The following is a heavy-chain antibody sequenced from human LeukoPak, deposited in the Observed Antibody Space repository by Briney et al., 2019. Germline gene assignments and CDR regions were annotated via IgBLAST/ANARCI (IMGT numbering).Heavy chain of an antibody. Sequence: ASVTVSCTASGYTFTGYYMHWVRQAPGQGLEWMGWINPNSGGTNYAQKFQGWVTMTRDTSISTAYMELSSLRSEDTAVYYCARGLEGLVQSSFFDYWGQGTLVTVSS. J-gene: IGHJ4*02. CDR1: GYTFTGYY. CDR3: ARGLEGLVQSSFFDY. CDR2: INPNSGGT. D-gene: IGHD6-19*01. V-gene: IGHV1-2*04.